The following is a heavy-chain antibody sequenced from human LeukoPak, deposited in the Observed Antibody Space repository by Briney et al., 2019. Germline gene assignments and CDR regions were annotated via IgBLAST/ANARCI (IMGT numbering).Heavy chain of an antibody. V-gene: IGHV1-18*01. Sequence: ASVKVSCKASGGTFSSYAISWVRQAPGQGLEWMGWISAYNGNTNYAQKLQGRVTMTTDTSTSTAYMELRSLRSDDTAVYYCARAPYYDFWSGYSKYYFDYWGQGTLVTVSS. CDR1: GGTFSSYA. CDR2: ISAYNGNT. D-gene: IGHD3-3*01. CDR3: ARAPYYDFWSGYSKYYFDY. J-gene: IGHJ4*02.